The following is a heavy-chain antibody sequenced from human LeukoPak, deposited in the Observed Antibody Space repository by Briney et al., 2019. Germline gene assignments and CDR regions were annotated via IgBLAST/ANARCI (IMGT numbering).Heavy chain of an antibody. CDR1: GYTFTSYG. CDR2: ISAYNGYT. V-gene: IGHV1-18*01. D-gene: IGHD3-9*01. J-gene: IGHJ5*02. CDR3: ARQTGFGWFDP. Sequence: ASLTVSCTASGYTFTSYGISWVRQAPGQGLEWMGSISAYNGYTNYAHTLQGRVTMTTDTSTSTAYMELRSMRSDDSAVYYCARQTGFGWFDPWGQGTLVTVSS.